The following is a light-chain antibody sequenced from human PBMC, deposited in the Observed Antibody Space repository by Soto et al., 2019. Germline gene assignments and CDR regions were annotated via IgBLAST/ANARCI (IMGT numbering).Light chain of an antibody. V-gene: IGKV3-15*01. CDR3: QQYYVDSWT. CDR2: GAS. Sequence: EIVMTQSPGTLSVSPGERATLSCRASQSVSSNLAWYQQKPGQAPRLLIYGASTRATGIPARFSGRGSGTEFTLTISSLQSEDFAVYYCQQYYVDSWTFGQGTRVEI. CDR1: QSVSSN. J-gene: IGKJ1*01.